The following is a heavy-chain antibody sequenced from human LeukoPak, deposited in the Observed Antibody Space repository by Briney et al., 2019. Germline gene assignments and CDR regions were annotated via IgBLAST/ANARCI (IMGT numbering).Heavy chain of an antibody. Sequence: SSVNVSCKASLGTFSSYAISWVRQAPRQGLEWMGRIIPILGIANYAKKFQGRVTITADKSTSTAYMELSSLRSEDTAVYYCARVRGDIWGQGTMVTVSS. CDR3: ARVRGDI. CDR2: IIPILGIA. CDR1: LGTFSSYA. V-gene: IGHV1-69*04. J-gene: IGHJ3*02.